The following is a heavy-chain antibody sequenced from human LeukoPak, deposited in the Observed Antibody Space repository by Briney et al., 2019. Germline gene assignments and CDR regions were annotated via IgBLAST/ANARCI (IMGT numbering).Heavy chain of an antibody. J-gene: IGHJ3*02. Sequence: SETLSLTCTVSGGSISSYYWSWIRQPAGKGLEWIGRIYTSGSTNYNPSLKSRVTMSVDTSKNQFSLKLSSVTAADTAVYYCARDVPVGVRVAFDIWGQGTMVTVSS. V-gene: IGHV4-4*07. CDR3: ARDVPVGVRVAFDI. CDR2: IYTSGST. CDR1: GGSISSYY. D-gene: IGHD3-10*01.